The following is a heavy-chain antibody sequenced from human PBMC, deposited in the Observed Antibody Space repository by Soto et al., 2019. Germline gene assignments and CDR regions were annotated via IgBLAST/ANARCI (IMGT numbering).Heavy chain of an antibody. D-gene: IGHD1-26*01. CDR3: AGGVGDAF. CDR1: ESTVRRDW. V-gene: IGHV3-7*03. CDR2: INQDGSEK. Sequence: EVHLVESGGGLVQTGGSLRLSCAIYESTVRRDWMNWVRQAPGKGLEWVAHINQDGSEKYYVDSLKGRFTISRDNANNLLSLQMNSLGAGDAAMYYCAGGVGDAFWGQGTLVTVSS. J-gene: IGHJ4*02.